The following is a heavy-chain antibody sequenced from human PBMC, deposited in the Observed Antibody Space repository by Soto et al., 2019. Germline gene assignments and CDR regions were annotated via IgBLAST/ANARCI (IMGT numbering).Heavy chain of an antibody. D-gene: IGHD5-18*01. CDR2: ISGSGYPI. Sequence: GGSLRLSCAASGYSRFSYYSMNWVRQAPGKGLEWVSFISGSGYPIYYADSVRGRFTISRDNAKNSLSLQMDSLRVEDTAMYYCARVRGHSYGYVDYWGQGTLVTVSS. V-gene: IGHV3-48*01. J-gene: IGHJ4*02. CDR1: GYSRFSYYS. CDR3: ARVRGHSYGYVDY.